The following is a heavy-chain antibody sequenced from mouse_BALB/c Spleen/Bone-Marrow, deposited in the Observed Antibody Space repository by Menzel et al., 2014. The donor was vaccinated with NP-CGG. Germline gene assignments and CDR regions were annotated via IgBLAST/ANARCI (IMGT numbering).Heavy chain of an antibody. CDR1: GYSFTGYT. Sequence: VQLKESGPELVKPGASMKISCKASGYSFTGYTMNWVKQSHGKNLEWIGLINPYNGGTNYNQKFKDKATLTVDKSSSTAYMELLSLTSEASAVYYCAIGRVDYFDYWGQGAPRTSSS. D-gene: IGHD1-1*01. J-gene: IGHJ2*01. V-gene: IGHV1-18*01. CDR3: AIGRVDYFDY. CDR2: INPYNGGT.